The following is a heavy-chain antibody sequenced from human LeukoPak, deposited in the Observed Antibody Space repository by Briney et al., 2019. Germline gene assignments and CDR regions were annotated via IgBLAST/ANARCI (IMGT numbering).Heavy chain of an antibody. V-gene: IGHV3-11*03. CDR3: ARMDIVVVGQGYFDY. J-gene: IGHJ4*02. D-gene: IGHD3-22*01. Sequence: MPGGPLRLSCAASGFTFSDYYMSWIRQAPGKGLEWVSYISSSSSYANYADSVKGRFTISRDNAKNSLYLQMNSLRAEDTAVYYCARMDIVVVGQGYFDYWGQGTLVTVSS. CDR2: ISSSSSYA. CDR1: GFTFSDYY.